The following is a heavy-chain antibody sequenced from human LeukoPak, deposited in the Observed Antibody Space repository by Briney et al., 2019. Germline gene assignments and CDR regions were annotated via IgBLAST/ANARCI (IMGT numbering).Heavy chain of an antibody. J-gene: IGHJ4*02. CDR2: IYTSGST. CDR3: ARRAIRERAFDY. V-gene: IGHV4-4*09. D-gene: IGHD5-24*01. Sequence: PSETLSLTCTVSGGSISSYYWSWIRQPPGKGLEWIGYIYTSGSTNYNPSLKSRVTISVDTSKNQFSLKLSSVTAADTAVYYGARRAIRERAFDYWGQRTLVTVSS. CDR1: GGSISSYY.